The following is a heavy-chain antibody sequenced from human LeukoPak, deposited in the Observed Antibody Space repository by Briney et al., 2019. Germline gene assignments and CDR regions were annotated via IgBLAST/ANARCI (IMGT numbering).Heavy chain of an antibody. CDR1: GYTLTDLS. Sequence: GASVKVSCKVSGYTLTDLSTHWVRQAPGKGLEWMGGLDPADGETIYAQKFQGRVTMTEDTSTDTAYMELNSLRSGDMAVYYCATHRTTVITGLVYWGQGTLVSVSS. CDR3: ATHRTTVITGLVY. V-gene: IGHV1-24*01. CDR2: LDPADGET. D-gene: IGHD4-17*01. J-gene: IGHJ4*02.